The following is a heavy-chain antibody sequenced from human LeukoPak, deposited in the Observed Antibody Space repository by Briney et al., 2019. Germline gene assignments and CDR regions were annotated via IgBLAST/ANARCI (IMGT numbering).Heavy chain of an antibody. CDR3: ARVRWFGELSSFDP. V-gene: IGHV1-2*02. D-gene: IGHD3-10*01. J-gene: IGHJ5*02. CDR1: GYTFTGYY. CDR2: INPNSGGT. Sequence: ASVKVSCKASGYTFTGYYMHWVRQAPGQGLEWMGWINPNSGGTNYAQKFQGRVTMTRDTSISTAYMELSRLRSDDTAVYYCARVRWFGELSSFDPWGQGTLVTVSS.